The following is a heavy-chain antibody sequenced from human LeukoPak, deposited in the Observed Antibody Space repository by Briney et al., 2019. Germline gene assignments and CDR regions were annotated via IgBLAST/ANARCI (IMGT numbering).Heavy chain of an antibody. CDR2: IRGSGGST. Sequence: GGSLRLSCAASGLTFSNYAMSWVRQAPGKGLEWVSAIRGSGGSTYYADSVKGRFTISSDNSKNTLYLQMNSLRAEDTAVYYCAKTHQPEEFYDFLTGYFYMDVWGKGTTVTVSS. V-gene: IGHV3-23*01. CDR3: AKTHQPEEFYDFLTGYFYMDV. CDR1: GLTFSNYA. J-gene: IGHJ6*03. D-gene: IGHD3-9*01.